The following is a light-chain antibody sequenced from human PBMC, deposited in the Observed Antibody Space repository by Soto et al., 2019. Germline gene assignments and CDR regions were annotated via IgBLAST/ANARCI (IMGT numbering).Light chain of an antibody. CDR2: AAS. V-gene: IGKV1-39*01. J-gene: IGKJ1*01. CDR1: QSISSY. CDR3: QQSYSRMT. Sequence: DIQTTQTPSSLSASVGDGVTITCRSSQSISSYVSWYQQKPGKAPKLLIYAASRLESGVPSRFSGSRSGTDFTLTISSLQPEDFATYYCQQSYSRMTFGQGTMVDVK.